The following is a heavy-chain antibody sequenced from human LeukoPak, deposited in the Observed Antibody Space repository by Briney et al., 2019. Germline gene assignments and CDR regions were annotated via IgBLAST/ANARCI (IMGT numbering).Heavy chain of an antibody. D-gene: IGHD3-16*02. Sequence: SSETLSLTCSVSDGSIRSNNFYWGWIREPPGKGLEWIGSIYYSGSTYYNPSLKSRVTMSIDTSKNYFSLKLNSVTAADTAVYYCAKSRGDRPLGYWGQGTLLTVSS. CDR1: DGSIRSNNFY. J-gene: IGHJ4*02. CDR2: IYYSGST. V-gene: IGHV4-39*01. CDR3: AKSRGDRPLGY.